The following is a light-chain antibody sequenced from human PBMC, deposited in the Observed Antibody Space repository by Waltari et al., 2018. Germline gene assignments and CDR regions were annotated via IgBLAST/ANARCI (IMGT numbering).Light chain of an antibody. V-gene: IGLV2-14*03. CDR2: DVS. J-gene: IGLJ2*01. CDR1: RCDVGRYNY. Sequence: QSALTQPASASGPPGQPITISCPGTRCDVGRYNYVSCYHQHPGKAPKVMIYDVSNRPSGVSKRFSGSKSGNTASLTISGLQAEDEADYYCSSNTSSSTLVVFGGGTKLTVL. CDR3: SSNTSSSTLVV.